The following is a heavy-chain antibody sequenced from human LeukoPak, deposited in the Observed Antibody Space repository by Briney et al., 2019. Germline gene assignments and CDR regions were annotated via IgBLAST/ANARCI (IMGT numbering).Heavy chain of an antibody. Sequence: GESLKISCETSGYTFTKFWVGWVRQTPGKGLEWLGMIYPDDSDTRYSPSFQGQVTMSVDKSISIVYLHWSSLKASDTAIYYCVRGKGSGTYYGFDYWGQGTVVSVAS. CDR3: VRGKGSGTYYGFDY. CDR1: GYTFTKFW. V-gene: IGHV5-51*01. J-gene: IGHJ4*02. D-gene: IGHD3-10*01. CDR2: IYPDDSDT.